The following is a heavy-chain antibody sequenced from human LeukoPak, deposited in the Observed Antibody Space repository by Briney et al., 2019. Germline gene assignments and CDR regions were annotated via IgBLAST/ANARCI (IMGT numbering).Heavy chain of an antibody. V-gene: IGHV3-21*01. D-gene: IGHD1-1*01. CDR2: ISGSNSYI. CDR3: ARALTTLTYEGY. CDR1: GFTFSSYT. Sequence: GGSLRLSCAASGFTFSSYTMHWIRQAPGKGLEWVSSISGSNSYIFYADSVKGRFTVSKDNAKDSLYLQMNSLRAEDTAVYYCARALTTLTYEGYWGQGTLVTVSS. J-gene: IGHJ4*02.